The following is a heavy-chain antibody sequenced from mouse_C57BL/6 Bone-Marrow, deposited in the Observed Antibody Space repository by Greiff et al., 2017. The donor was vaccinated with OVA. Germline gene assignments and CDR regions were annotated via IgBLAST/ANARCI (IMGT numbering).Heavy chain of an antibody. Sequence: EVHLVESGGGLVKPGGSLKLSCAASGFTFSSYAMSWVRQTPEKRLEWVATISDGGSYTYYPDNVKGRFTISRDNAKNNLYLQMSQLKSEDTAMYYCAREGRGNGAMDYWGQGTSVTGSS. CDR2: ISDGGSYT. V-gene: IGHV5-4*01. J-gene: IGHJ4*01. CDR3: AREGRGNGAMDY. CDR1: GFTFSSYA. D-gene: IGHD2-1*01.